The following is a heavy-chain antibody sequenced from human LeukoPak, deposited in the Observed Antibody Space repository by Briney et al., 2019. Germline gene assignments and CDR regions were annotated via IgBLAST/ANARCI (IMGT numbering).Heavy chain of an antibody. CDR2: INHSGST. D-gene: IGHD3-22*01. CDR1: GGSFSGYY. V-gene: IGHV4-34*01. CDR3: ARGPPPGYYDSSGYHN. Sequence: SETLSLTCAVYGGSFSGYYWSWIRQPPGKGLEWIGEINHSGSTNYNPSLKSRVTISVDTSKNQFSLKLSSVTAADTAVYYYARGPPPGYYDSSGYHNWGQGTLVTVSS. J-gene: IGHJ4*02.